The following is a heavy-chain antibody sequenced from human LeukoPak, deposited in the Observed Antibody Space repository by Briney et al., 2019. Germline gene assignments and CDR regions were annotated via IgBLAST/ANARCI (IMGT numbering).Heavy chain of an antibody. Sequence: ASVKVSCKASGYTFTGYYMQWVRQAPGQGLEWMGWINPNSGGTSFTQKFQGRVTMTRDTSIRTAYMEVSRLRSDDTAVYYCARGRSIEGSGSLWKYWGQGTMVTVSS. V-gene: IGHV1-2*02. CDR1: GYTFTGYY. CDR2: INPNSGGT. D-gene: IGHD3-10*01. CDR3: ARGRSIEGSGSLWKY. J-gene: IGHJ4*02.